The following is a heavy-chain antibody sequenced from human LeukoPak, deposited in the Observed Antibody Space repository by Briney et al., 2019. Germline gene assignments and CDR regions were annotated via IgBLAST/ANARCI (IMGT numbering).Heavy chain of an antibody. CDR3: ARDDFEYSVHYGMDV. V-gene: IGHV4-4*07. Sequence: SETLSLACSVSGGSISTYYWSWIRQPAGKGLEWIGRVYRSGNTNYNPSLKSRVTMSVDTSKNQISLRLRSVTAADTAVYYCARDDFEYSVHYGMDVWGQGTTVTVSS. D-gene: IGHD3-9*01. CDR1: GGSISTYY. CDR2: VYRSGNT. J-gene: IGHJ6*02.